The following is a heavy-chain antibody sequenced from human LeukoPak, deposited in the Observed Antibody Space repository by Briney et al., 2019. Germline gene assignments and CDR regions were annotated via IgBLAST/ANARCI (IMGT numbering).Heavy chain of an antibody. CDR1: GYTFTSYG. CDR3: ARAMYYDTLTGYYLPNNWFDP. Sequence: ASVKVSCKASGYTFTSYGISWVRQAPGQGLEWMGWISAYNGNTNYAQKLQGRVTMTTDTSTSTAYMELRSLRSDDTAVYYCARAMYYDTLTGYYLPNNWFDPWGQGTLVTVSS. D-gene: IGHD3-9*01. J-gene: IGHJ5*02. CDR2: ISAYNGNT. V-gene: IGHV1-18*01.